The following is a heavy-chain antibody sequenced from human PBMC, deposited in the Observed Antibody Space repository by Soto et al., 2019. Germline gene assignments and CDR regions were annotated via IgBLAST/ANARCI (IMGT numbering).Heavy chain of an antibody. Sequence: PGGSLRLSCTASGFTFGDYAMSWFRQAPGKGLEWVGFIRSKAYGGTTEYAASVKGRFTISRDDSKSIAYLQWSSLKASDTAMYYCARHPARQYSFGHVSQNYFDYWGQGTQVTVSS. CDR1: GFTFGDYA. V-gene: IGHV3-49*03. CDR2: IRSKAYGGTT. CDR3: ARHPARQYSFGHVSQNYFDY. J-gene: IGHJ4*02. D-gene: IGHD5-18*01.